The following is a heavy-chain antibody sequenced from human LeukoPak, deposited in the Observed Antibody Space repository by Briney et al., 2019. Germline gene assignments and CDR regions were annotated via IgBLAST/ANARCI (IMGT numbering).Heavy chain of an antibody. Sequence: GGSLRLSCAASGFTFTSYAMSWVRQAPGKGLEWVSVIYSGGSTYYADSVKGRFTISRDNSKNTLYLQMNSLRAEDTAVYYCARRAVGAVAADYWGQGTLVTVSS. J-gene: IGHJ4*02. CDR3: ARRAVGAVAADY. CDR1: GFTFTSYA. D-gene: IGHD6-19*01. CDR2: IYSGGST. V-gene: IGHV3-66*04.